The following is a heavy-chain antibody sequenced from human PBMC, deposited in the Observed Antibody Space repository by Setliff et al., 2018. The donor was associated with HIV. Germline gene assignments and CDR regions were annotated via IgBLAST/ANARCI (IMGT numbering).Heavy chain of an antibody. J-gene: IGHJ6*02. Sequence: TSETLSLTCAVYDGSFSGYYWSWVRQAPGKGLEWVSVIYSGDATYYADSVKGRFTISRDNSKNTLYLQMDSLRADDTAVYYCARETYYYVGGLDVWGQGTTVTVSS. V-gene: IGHV3-53*01. CDR2: IYSGDAT. D-gene: IGHD3-10*02. CDR1: DGSFSGYY. CDR3: ARETYYYVGGLDV.